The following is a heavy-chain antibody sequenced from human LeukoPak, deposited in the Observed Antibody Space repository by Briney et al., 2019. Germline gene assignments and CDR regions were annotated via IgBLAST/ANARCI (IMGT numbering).Heavy chain of an antibody. Sequence: ASVKVSCKASGYTFTSYYMHWVRQAPGQGLQWMGWISPNSGGTKYAQKFQGRVTMTRDTSISAAYMELSSLTSDDTAVYYCATKSSGYFMYWGQGTLVTVSS. CDR2: ISPNSGGT. J-gene: IGHJ4*02. V-gene: IGHV1-2*02. CDR3: ATKSSGYFMY. CDR1: GYTFTSYY. D-gene: IGHD3-3*01.